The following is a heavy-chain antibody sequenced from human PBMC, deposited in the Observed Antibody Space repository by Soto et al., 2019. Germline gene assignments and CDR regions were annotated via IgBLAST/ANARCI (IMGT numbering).Heavy chain of an antibody. CDR2: ISGSGGNT. Sequence: EVRLLESGGGLVQPGGSLRLSCVASGFTFTTNAMSWVRQAPGKGLQWVSAISGSGGNTDYADSVKGRFTISRDNSKNALYLQMNSLRVGDTAVYYCAKGLRGAMTRGRFDKWGQGSLVTVAS. D-gene: IGHD4-17*01. J-gene: IGHJ4*02. CDR1: GFTFTTNA. V-gene: IGHV3-23*01. CDR3: AKGLRGAMTRGRFDK.